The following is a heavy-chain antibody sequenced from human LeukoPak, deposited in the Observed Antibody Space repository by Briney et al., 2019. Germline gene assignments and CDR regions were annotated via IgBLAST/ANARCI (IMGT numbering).Heavy chain of an antibody. CDR3: ARGYPGSGSRKGVLDI. CDR1: GGSISSYY. Sequence: SETLSLTCTVSGGSISSYYWSWIRQPPGKGLEWIGYIYYSGSTNYNPSLKSRVTISVDTSKNQFSLKLSSVTAADTAVYYCARGYPGSGSRKGVLDIWGQGTMVTVSS. CDR2: IYYSGST. J-gene: IGHJ3*02. D-gene: IGHD3-10*01. V-gene: IGHV4-59*01.